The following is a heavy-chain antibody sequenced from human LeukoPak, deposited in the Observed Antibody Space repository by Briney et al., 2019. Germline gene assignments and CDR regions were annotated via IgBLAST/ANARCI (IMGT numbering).Heavy chain of an antibody. J-gene: IGHJ5*02. CDR1: GGSISSSSYY. Sequence: PSETLSLTCTVSGGSISSSSYYWGWIRQPPGKGLEWIGSIYYSGSTYYNPSLKSRVTISVDTSKNQFSLKLSSVTAADTAIYYCAKGAGGFSYYNWFDPWGQGTLVTVSS. D-gene: IGHD5-18*01. CDR2: IYYSGST. V-gene: IGHV4-39*07. CDR3: AKGAGGFSYYNWFDP.